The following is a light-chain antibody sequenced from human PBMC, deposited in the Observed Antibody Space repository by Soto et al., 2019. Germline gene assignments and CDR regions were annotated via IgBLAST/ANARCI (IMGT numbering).Light chain of an antibody. CDR1: QSISNW. V-gene: IGKV1-5*01. Sequence: DIQMTQSPSTLSASVGDRVTITCRASQSISNWLAWYQQKTGKAPNLLIYDASSLKSGVPSRFSGSGSGTEFTLTISSLQPDDFAAYFCQQYTRYVGSFGQGTKLEIK. CDR3: QQYTRYVGS. CDR2: DAS. J-gene: IGKJ2*01.